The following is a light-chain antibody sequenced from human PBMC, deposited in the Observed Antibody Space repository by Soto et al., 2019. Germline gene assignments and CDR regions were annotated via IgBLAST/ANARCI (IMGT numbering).Light chain of an antibody. J-gene: IGLJ2*01. V-gene: IGLV1-51*02. Sequence: QSVLTQPPSVSAAPGQKVTISCSGSSSNIGNNYVSWYQQLPGTAPKLLIYENTKRPSGIPDRFSGSKSGTSATLGIIGLQTGDEADYYCGTWDTSLSTVLFGGGTKVTVL. CDR3: GTWDTSLSTVL. CDR2: ENT. CDR1: SSNIGNNY.